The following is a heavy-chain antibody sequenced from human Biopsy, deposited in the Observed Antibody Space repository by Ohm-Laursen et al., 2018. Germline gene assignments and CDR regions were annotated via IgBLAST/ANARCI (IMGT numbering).Heavy chain of an antibody. CDR3: ARGRRTSGWPYFDN. J-gene: IGHJ4*02. Sequence: GTLSLTCPVSGDSLTSGPENWSWIRQTPGQGLEYIGLIYSGGNTNYKPSLKNRVTMSVDTSKNQFYLKLYSVTAADTAVYYCARGRRTSGWPYFDNWGQGALVTVSS. CDR2: IYSGGNT. V-gene: IGHV4-61*01. D-gene: IGHD6-19*01. CDR1: GDSLTSGPEN.